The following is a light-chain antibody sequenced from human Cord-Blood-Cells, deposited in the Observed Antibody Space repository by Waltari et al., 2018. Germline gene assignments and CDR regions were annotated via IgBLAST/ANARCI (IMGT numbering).Light chain of an antibody. CDR1: SSDVGGYNY. CDR2: DVS. CDR3: SSYTSSSTFVV. J-gene: IGLJ2*01. Sequence: QSALTQPASVSGSPGQSITISCTGTSSDVGGYNYVSWYQQHPGKAPKLMIYDVSKRPSGVSNRFSGSKSGNTASLTLSGLQAEDEADYYCSSYTSSSTFVVFGGGTKLTVL. V-gene: IGLV2-14*01.